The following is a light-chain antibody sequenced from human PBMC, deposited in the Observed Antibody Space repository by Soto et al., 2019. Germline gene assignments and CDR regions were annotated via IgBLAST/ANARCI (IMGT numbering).Light chain of an antibody. J-gene: IGLJ1*01. CDR2: EVS. CDR3: SSYTSSSTYV. CDR1: SSDVGSYNR. V-gene: IGLV2-18*02. Sequence: QSALTQPPSVSGSPGQSVTISCTGTSSDVGSYNRVSWYQQPPGTAPKLMIYEVSNRPSGVPDRFSGSKSGNTASLTISGLQAEDEADYYCSSYTSSSTYVFRPGTKVTV.